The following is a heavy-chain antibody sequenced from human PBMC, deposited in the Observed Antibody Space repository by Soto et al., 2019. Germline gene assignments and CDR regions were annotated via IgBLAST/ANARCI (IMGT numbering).Heavy chain of an antibody. CDR3: ARDYDYVWGSYRPDAFDI. V-gene: IGHV4-4*07. CDR1: GGSISSYY. J-gene: IGHJ3*02. Sequence: KASETPSLTCTVSGGSISSYYWSWIRQPAGKGLEWIGRIYTSGSTNYNPSLKSRVTMSVDTSKNQFSLKLSSVTAADTAVYYCARDYDYVWGSYRPDAFDIWGQGTMVTVSS. CDR2: IYTSGST. D-gene: IGHD3-16*02.